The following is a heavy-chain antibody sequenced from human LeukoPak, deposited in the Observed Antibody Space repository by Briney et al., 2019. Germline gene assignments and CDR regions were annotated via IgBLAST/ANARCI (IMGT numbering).Heavy chain of an antibody. J-gene: IGHJ4*02. CDR2: IYYTGNT. CDR1: GGSISSSSYY. CDR3: ARTDDYGDSTFDY. V-gene: IGHV4-39*01. D-gene: IGHD4-17*01. Sequence: SETLSLTCTVSGGSISSSSYYWGWIRQPPGKGLEWIGTIYYTGNTYYNPSLKSRVTISVDTSKNQFSLKLSSVTAADTAVYYCARTDDYGDSTFDYWGQGTLVTVSS.